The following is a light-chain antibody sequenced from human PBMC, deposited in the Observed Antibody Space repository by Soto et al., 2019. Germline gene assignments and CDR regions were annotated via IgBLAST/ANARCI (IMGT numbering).Light chain of an antibody. J-gene: IGKJ1*01. V-gene: IGKV3-20*01. CDR3: QQYDSSHRT. Sequence: EIVLTQSPGTLSLSPGERATLSCRASQSISSSYLAWYQQKPGQAPRLLIYGPSSRATGIPDRFSGSGSGTDFTLTINRLEPEDFEVYYCQQYDSSHRTFGQGTKVDI. CDR1: QSISSSY. CDR2: GPS.